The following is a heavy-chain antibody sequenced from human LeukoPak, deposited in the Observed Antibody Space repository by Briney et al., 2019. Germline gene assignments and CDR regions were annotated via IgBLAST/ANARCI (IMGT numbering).Heavy chain of an antibody. J-gene: IGHJ4*02. D-gene: IGHD1-26*01. CDR1: GFTFSSYA. Sequence: GGSLRLSCAASGFTFSSYAMHWVRQAPGKGLEYVSAISSNGGSTYYANSVKGRFTISRDNSKNTLYLQMGSLRAEDMAVYYCAREGGSHRPVDYCGQGTLVTVSS. CDR3: AREGGSHRPVDY. CDR2: ISSNGGST. V-gene: IGHV3-64*01.